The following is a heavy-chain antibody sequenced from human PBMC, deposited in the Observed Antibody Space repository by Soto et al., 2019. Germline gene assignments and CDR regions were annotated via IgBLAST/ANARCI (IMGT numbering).Heavy chain of an antibody. J-gene: IGHJ6*03. CDR1: GGSITSHY. CDR2: ISNSGST. CDR3: ARWGSSPGLYYYYLDV. Sequence: PSETLSLTCTVSGGSITSHYWSWIRQPPGKGLEWIGFISNSGSTNYSPSLKSRVIMSVDTSKNQFSLRLSSVTAADTAVYYCARWGSSPGLYYYYLDVWGKGTTVTAP. D-gene: IGHD6-19*01. V-gene: IGHV4-59*11.